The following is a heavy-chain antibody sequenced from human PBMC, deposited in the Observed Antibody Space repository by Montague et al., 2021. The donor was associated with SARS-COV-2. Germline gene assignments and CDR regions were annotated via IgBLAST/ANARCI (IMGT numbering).Heavy chain of an antibody. J-gene: IGHJ4*02. CDR3: VRYSGWFYFDF. CDR2: TYYRSKWYS. CDR1: GDSVSINSVA. D-gene: IGHD6-19*01. V-gene: IGHV6-1*01. Sequence: CAISGDSVSINSVAWSWLRQSPSRGLEWLGRTYYRSKWYSDYAPSLRGRLTVHPDASKNEFSLEFNYVPPEDTAVYYCVRYSGWFYFDFWGQGTLVTVSS.